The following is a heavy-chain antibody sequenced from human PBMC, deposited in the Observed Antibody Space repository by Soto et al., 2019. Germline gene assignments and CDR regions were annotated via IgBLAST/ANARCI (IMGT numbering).Heavy chain of an antibody. CDR1: GFTFSSYA. D-gene: IGHD5-18*01. Sequence: EVKLLDSGGGLVQTGGSLRLSCAASGFTFSSYAMGWVRQAPGKGLAGVSVISGSGGITYSADSVKGRFTISRDNSKNILYLQMNSLRAEDTAVYYCAKGIPDTGGYYYYSMDVWGQGTAVTVSS. V-gene: IGHV3-23*01. CDR3: AKGIPDTGGYYYYSMDV. CDR2: ISGSGGIT. J-gene: IGHJ6*02.